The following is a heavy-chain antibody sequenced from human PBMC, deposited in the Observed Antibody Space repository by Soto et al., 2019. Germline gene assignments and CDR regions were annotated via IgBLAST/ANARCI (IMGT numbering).Heavy chain of an antibody. CDR3: ARTLHYYDSSGYYYDY. V-gene: IGHV2-70*01. J-gene: IGHJ4*02. CDR2: IDWDDDK. CDR1: GFSLSTSGMC. D-gene: IGHD3-22*01. Sequence: SGPTLVNPTQTHTLTCTFSGFSLSTSGMCVIWIRQPPGKALEWLALIDWDDDKYYSTSLKTRLTTSKDTSKNQVVLTMTNMDPVDTATYYWARTLHYYDSSGYYYDYWGQGTLVTVSS.